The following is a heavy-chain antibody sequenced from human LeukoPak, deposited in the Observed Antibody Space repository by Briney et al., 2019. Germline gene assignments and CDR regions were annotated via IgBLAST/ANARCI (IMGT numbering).Heavy chain of an antibody. D-gene: IGHD4-23*01. Sequence: SETLSLTCTVSGGSISSYYWSWIRQPPGKGLEWIGYIYYSGSTNYNPSLKSRATILVDTSKNQFSLKLSSVTAADTAVYYCARSFYGGNSRWFDPWGQGTLVTVSS. CDR3: ARSFYGGNSRWFDP. CDR2: IYYSGST. J-gene: IGHJ5*02. CDR1: GGSISSYY. V-gene: IGHV4-59*01.